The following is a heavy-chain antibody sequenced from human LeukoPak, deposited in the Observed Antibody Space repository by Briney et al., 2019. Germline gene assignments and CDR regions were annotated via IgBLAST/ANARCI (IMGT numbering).Heavy chain of an antibody. CDR3: ARLGLRVGASNWFDP. CDR2: IYYSGST. J-gene: IGHJ5*02. V-gene: IGHV4-39*01. D-gene: IGHD1-26*01. Sequence: SETLSLTCTVSGGSISSSSYYWGWIRQPPGKGLEWIGSIYYSGSTYYNPSLKSRVTISVDTSKNQFSLKLSSVTAADTAVYYCARLGLRVGASNWFDPWGQGTLLTVSS. CDR1: GGSISSSSYY.